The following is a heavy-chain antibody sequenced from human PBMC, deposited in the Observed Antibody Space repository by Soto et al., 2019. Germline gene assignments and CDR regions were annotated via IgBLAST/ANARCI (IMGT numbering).Heavy chain of an antibody. CDR3: ARELGIGTTRKFDY. V-gene: IGHV4-61*01. Sequence: SETLSLTCIVSGASVSSGSSYWSWIRQPPGKGLEWIGYFYYSGSTNYNPSLQSRVTISVDTSKNQFSLNLSSVTAADTAVYYCARELGIGTTRKFDYWGQGMLVTVSS. J-gene: IGHJ4*02. CDR1: GASVSSGSSY. CDR2: FYYSGST. D-gene: IGHD1-7*01.